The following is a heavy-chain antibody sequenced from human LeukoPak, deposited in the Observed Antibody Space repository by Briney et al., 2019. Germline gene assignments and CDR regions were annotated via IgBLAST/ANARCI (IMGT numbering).Heavy chain of an antibody. V-gene: IGHV3-11*01. Sequence: GGSLRLSCAASGFTFSDYYMSWIRQAPGKGLEWVSYIRSSDSTIYYADSAKGRFTISRDNARNSLYLQMNSLRAEDTAVYYCARDGSRFCSNTSCYSGYYYYGMDVWGQGTTVTVSS. CDR1: GFTFSDYY. CDR3: ARDGSRFCSNTSCYSGYYYYGMDV. J-gene: IGHJ6*02. CDR2: IRSSDSTI. D-gene: IGHD2-2*01.